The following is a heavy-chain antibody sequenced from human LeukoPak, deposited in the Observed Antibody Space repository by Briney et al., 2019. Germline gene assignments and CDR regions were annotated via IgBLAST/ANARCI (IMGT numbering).Heavy chain of an antibody. V-gene: IGHV4-4*02. CDR3: ARLVGYYSSSSDVDY. CDR1: GGSISSSNW. D-gene: IGHD6-13*01. Sequence: PSETLSLTCAVSGGSISSSNWWSWVRQPPGKGLEWIGEIYHSGSTNYNPSLKSRVTISVDKSKNQFSLKLSSVTAADTAVYYCARLVGYYSSSSDVDYWGQGTLVTVSS. CDR2: IYHSGST. J-gene: IGHJ4*02.